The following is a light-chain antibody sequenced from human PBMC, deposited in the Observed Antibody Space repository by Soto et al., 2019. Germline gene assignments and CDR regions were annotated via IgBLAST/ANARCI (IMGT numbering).Light chain of an antibody. CDR3: QQRSNWPPL. Sequence: EIVLTQSPATLSLSPGERATLSCRASQGISTYLAWYQLKPGQAPRLLIYDASNRATGIPARFSGSGSGTDFTLTISSLEPEDFAVYYCQQRSNWPPLFGPGTKVDIK. V-gene: IGKV3-11*01. J-gene: IGKJ3*01. CDR1: QGISTY. CDR2: DAS.